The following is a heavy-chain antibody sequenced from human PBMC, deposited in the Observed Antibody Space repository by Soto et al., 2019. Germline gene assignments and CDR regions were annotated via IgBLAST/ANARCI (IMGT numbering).Heavy chain of an antibody. V-gene: IGHV4-34*01. CDR2: INHSGST. CDR3: ARGRMVRGVIISYRPYNWFDP. Sequence: PSETLSLTCAVYGGSFSGYYWSWILQPPGKGLEWIGEINHSGSTNYNPSLKSRVTISVDTSKNQFSLKLSSVTAADTAVYYCARGRMVRGVIISYRPYNWFDPWGQGTLVTVSS. CDR1: GGSFSGYY. J-gene: IGHJ5*02. D-gene: IGHD3-10*01.